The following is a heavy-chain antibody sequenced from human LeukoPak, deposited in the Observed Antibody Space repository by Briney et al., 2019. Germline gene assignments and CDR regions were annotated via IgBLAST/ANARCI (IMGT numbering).Heavy chain of an antibody. D-gene: IGHD6-6*01. Sequence: GASVKVSCKASGYTFTSYDINWVRQATGQGLEWMGWMNPNSGNTGYAQKFQGRVTMTRNTSISTAYMELSSLRSEDTAVYYCARDFGYSSSTYFDYWGQGTLVTVSS. CDR1: GYTFTSYD. V-gene: IGHV1-8*01. CDR2: MNPNSGNT. J-gene: IGHJ4*02. CDR3: ARDFGYSSSTYFDY.